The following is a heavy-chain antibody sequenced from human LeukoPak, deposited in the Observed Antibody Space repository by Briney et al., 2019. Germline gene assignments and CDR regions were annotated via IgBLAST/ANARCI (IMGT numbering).Heavy chain of an antibody. V-gene: IGHV4-59*01. J-gene: IGHJ3*02. CDR3: ARSDYHNSGSHTVFDAFDI. CDR1: GGSISRYY. Sequence: SETLSLTCTVSGGSISRYYWSWIRRPPGKGLEWIGYIDDSGNTNYNPSLKSQVTISVDKSKNQFSLKLSFVTAADTAMYYCARSDYHNSGSHTVFDAFDIWGQGTMVTVSS. CDR2: IDDSGNT. D-gene: IGHD3-10*01.